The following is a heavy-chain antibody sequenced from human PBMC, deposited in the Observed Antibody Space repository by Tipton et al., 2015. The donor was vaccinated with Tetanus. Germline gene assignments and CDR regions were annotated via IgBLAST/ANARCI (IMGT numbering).Heavy chain of an antibody. CDR3: ARDVGGNVPSVADY. J-gene: IGHJ4*02. CDR2: ISAYNGNT. V-gene: IGHV1-18*04. Sequence: QMQLVQSGAEMKKPGASVKVSCKASGYTFTGYYIYWVRQAPGQGLEWMGWISAYNGNTNYAQKLQGRVTMTTDTSTSTAYMELRSLRSDDTAVYYCARDVGGNVPSVADYWGQGTLVTVSS. CDR1: GYTFTGYY. D-gene: IGHD4-23*01.